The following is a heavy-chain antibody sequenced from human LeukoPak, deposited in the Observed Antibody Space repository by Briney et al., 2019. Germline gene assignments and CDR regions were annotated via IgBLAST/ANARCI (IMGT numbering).Heavy chain of an antibody. CDR3: ARPYCNGGSFHVYFDY. V-gene: IGHV1-2*02. Sequence: ASVKVSRKASGYTFTGYDMHWVRQAPGQGLEWMGWMSPYSGGTNYAQKFQGRVTMTRDTSISTAYMELRSLSSHDTAIYYCARPYCNGGSFHVYFDYCGQGTLVSVSS. J-gene: IGHJ4*02. D-gene: IGHD2-15*01. CDR1: GYTFTGYD. CDR2: MSPYSGGT.